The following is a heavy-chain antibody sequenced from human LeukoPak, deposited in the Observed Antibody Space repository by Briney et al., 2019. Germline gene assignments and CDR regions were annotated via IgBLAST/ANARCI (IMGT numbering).Heavy chain of an antibody. J-gene: IGHJ5*02. Sequence: ASVKVSCKASAYTFTRYGISWVRQAPGQGLEWMGWLSTDNGDTNYAQKFQGRVTMTTDTSTTTAHMELRSLTSDDTAVYYCAMGELYHWFDPWGQGTLVTVSS. CDR1: AYTFTRYG. CDR3: AMGELYHWFDP. CDR2: LSTDNGDT. D-gene: IGHD3-16*01. V-gene: IGHV1-18*01.